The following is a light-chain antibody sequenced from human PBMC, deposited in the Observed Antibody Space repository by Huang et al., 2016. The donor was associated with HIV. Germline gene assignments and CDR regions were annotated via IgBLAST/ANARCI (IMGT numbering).Light chain of an antibody. V-gene: IGKV3-15*01. CDR1: HSVSSN. CDR3: QQYDNWPLT. CDR2: GGS. J-gene: IGKJ5*01. Sequence: ERVMTQSPATLSVAPGERVTLSCRASHSVSSNLAWYQQKPGQAPRLLIHGGSTRATCIPARFSGIGSGTQFTLAISSLQSEDSVVYFCQQYDNWPLTFGQGTRLEIK.